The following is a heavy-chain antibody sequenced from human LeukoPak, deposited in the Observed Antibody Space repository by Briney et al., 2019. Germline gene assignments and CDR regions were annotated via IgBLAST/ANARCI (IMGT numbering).Heavy chain of an antibody. Sequence: GGSLRLSCAASGFTFSSYAMHWVRQAPGKGLEWVAVISYDGSNKYYADSVKGRFTISRDNSKNTLYLQMNSLRAEDTAVYYCARDSYCYDSSGYYYAYFDYWGQGTLVTVSS. D-gene: IGHD3-22*01. CDR1: GFTFSSYA. J-gene: IGHJ4*02. CDR3: ARDSYCYDSSGYYYAYFDY. CDR2: ISYDGSNK. V-gene: IGHV3-30-3*01.